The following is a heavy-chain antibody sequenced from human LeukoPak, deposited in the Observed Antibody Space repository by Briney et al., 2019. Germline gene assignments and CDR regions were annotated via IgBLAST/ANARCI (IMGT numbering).Heavy chain of an antibody. CDR3: AKDEALQYYYGSETPGIDY. CDR1: GFTFSSYA. J-gene: IGHJ4*02. Sequence: GGSLRLSCAASGFTFSSYAMHWVRQAPGKGLEWVTVISYDGSNKYYADSVKGRFTISRDNSKNTLYLQTNSLRPEDTAVYYCAKDEALQYYYGSETPGIDYWGQGTLVTVSS. CDR2: ISYDGSNK. V-gene: IGHV3-30*18. D-gene: IGHD3-10*01.